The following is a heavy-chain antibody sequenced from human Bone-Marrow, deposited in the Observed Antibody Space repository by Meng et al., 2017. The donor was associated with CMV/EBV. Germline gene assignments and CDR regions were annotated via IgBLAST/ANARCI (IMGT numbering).Heavy chain of an antibody. J-gene: IGHJ4*02. CDR2: ISAYNGNT. D-gene: IGHD5-12*01. CDR1: GYTFTSYG. Sequence: ASVKVSCKASGYTFTSYGISWVRQAPGQGLEWMGWISAYNGNTNYAQKLQGRVTMTTDTSTSTAYMELRSLRSDDTAVYYCALLTARYSGYDRGSDYWGQGTRVTVSS. V-gene: IGHV1-18*01. CDR3: ALLTARYSGYDRGSDY.